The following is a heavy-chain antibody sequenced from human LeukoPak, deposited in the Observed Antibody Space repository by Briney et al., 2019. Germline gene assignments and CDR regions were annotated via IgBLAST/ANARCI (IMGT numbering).Heavy chain of an antibody. V-gene: IGHV3-48*04. CDR3: VRDPSYGSSWYYYMDV. CDR1: EFTFVRYA. CDR2: ISSSSFKI. J-gene: IGHJ6*03. Sequence: GGSLRLSCAASEFTFVRYAMTWVRQAPGKGLEWVSYISSSSFKIGYADSVKGRFTISRDNSKNSLYLQMDSLRVEDTAVYYCVRDPSYGSSWYYYMDVWGKGTTVTVSS. D-gene: IGHD6-13*01.